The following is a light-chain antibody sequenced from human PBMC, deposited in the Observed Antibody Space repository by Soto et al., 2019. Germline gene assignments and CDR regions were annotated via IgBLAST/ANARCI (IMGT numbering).Light chain of an antibody. Sequence: DIQMTQSPSSLSASVGDRVTITCLASQSFSSYLNWYQQKPGKAPKLLIYAASSLQGGVPSRFSGSGSGTDFTLTISSLQPEDFATYYCQQSYSTPITFGQGTRLDIK. CDR3: QQSYSTPIT. V-gene: IGKV1-39*01. J-gene: IGKJ5*01. CDR1: QSFSSY. CDR2: AAS.